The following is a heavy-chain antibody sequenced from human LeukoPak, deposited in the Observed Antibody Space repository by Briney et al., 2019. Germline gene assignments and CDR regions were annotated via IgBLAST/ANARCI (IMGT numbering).Heavy chain of an antibody. Sequence: ASVKVSCTASGYTFTSYAMNWVRQAPGQGLEWMGWINTNTGNPTYAQGFTGRFVFSLDTSVSTAYLQISSLKAEDTAVYYCARDFSGTMTTVTSIDYWGQGTLVTVSS. J-gene: IGHJ4*02. V-gene: IGHV7-4-1*02. CDR1: GYTFTSYA. CDR3: ARDFSGTMTTVTSIDY. CDR2: INTNTGNP. D-gene: IGHD4-17*01.